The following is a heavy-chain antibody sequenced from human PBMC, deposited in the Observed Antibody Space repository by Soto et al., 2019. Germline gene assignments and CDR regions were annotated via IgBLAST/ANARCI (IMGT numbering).Heavy chain of an antibody. CDR3: AKDGYSSSSWAFDC. CDR2: ITGSGGTT. CDR1: GFTFKSYS. V-gene: IGHV3-23*01. D-gene: IGHD6-13*01. Sequence: AGGSLRLSCAASGFTFKSYSMSWVRQAPGKGLEWVSGITGSGGTTSYADSVKGRFTISRDNSKNTLYLQMNSLRAEDTAVYYCAKDGYSSSSWAFDCWGQGIQVTVS. J-gene: IGHJ4*02.